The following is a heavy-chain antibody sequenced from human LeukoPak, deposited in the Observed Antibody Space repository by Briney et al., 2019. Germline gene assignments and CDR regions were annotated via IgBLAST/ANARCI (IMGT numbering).Heavy chain of an antibody. D-gene: IGHD6-6*01. CDR3: AREGLRSIAARRGTRDYMDV. CDR1: GYTFTSYG. CDR2: ISAYNGNT. Sequence: ASVKVSCKAAGYTFTSYGISWVRQAPGQGLEWMGWISAYNGNTNYAQKLQGRVTMTTDTSTSTAYMALRSLRSDDTAVYYCAREGLRSIAARRGTRDYMDVWGKGTTVIVSS. J-gene: IGHJ6*03. V-gene: IGHV1-18*01.